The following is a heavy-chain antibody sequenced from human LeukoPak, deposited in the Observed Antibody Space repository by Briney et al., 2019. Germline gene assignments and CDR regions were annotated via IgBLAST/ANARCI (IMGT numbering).Heavy chain of an antibody. CDR1: GFTFSSYS. CDR2: ISSSSSYI. J-gene: IGHJ4*02. Sequence: PGGSLRLPCAASGFTFSSYSMNWVRQAPGEGLEWVSSISSSSSYIYYADSVKGRFTISRDNAKNSLYLQMNSLRAEDTAVYYCARDLLYGSGCFDYWGQGTLVTVSS. CDR3: ARDLLYGSGCFDY. D-gene: IGHD3-10*01. V-gene: IGHV3-21*01.